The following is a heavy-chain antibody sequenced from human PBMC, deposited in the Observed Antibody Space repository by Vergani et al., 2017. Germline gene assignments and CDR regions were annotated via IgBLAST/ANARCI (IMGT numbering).Heavy chain of an antibody. CDR3: AKDLSYGGDYGLFDY. CDR2: ISGSGGST. J-gene: IGHJ4*02. V-gene: IGHV3-23*01. Sequence: EVQLLESGGGLVQPGGSLRLSCAASGFTFSSYAMSWVRQAPGEGLEWATAISGSGGSTYYADSVKGRFTISRDNSKNTLYLQMNSLRAEDTAVYYCAKDLSYGGDYGLFDYWGQGTLVTVSS. D-gene: IGHD4-17*01. CDR1: GFTFSSYA.